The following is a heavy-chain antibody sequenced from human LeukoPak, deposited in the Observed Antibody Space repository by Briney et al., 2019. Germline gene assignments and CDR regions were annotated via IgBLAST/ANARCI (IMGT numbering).Heavy chain of an antibody. CDR3: ARRGFGSGYYWFDP. CDR1: GGSISSYY. D-gene: IGHD3-22*01. J-gene: IGHJ5*02. V-gene: IGHV4-59*08. Sequence: SETLSLTCTVSGGSISSYYWSWIRQPPGKGLEWIGYIYYSGSTNYNPSLKSRVTISVDTSKNQFSLKLSSVTAADTAVYYCARRGFGSGYYWFDPWGQGTLVTVSS. CDR2: IYYSGST.